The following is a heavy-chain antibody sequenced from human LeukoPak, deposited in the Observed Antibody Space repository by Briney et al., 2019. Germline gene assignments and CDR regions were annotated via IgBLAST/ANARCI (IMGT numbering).Heavy chain of an antibody. Sequence: SETLSLTCTVSGGSISSGDYYWSWIRQPPGKGLEWIGYIYYSGSTYYNPSLKSRVTISVDTSKSQFSLKLSSVTAADTAVCYCARVAGDGYKPDYWGQGTLVTVSS. CDR1: GGSISSGDYY. D-gene: IGHD5-24*01. CDR3: ARVAGDGYKPDY. J-gene: IGHJ4*02. CDR2: IYYSGST. V-gene: IGHV4-30-4*01.